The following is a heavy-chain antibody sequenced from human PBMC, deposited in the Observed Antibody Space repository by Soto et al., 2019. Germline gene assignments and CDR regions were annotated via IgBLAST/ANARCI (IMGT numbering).Heavy chain of an antibody. CDR2: VHSSGTT. V-gene: IGHV4-59*01. CDR3: ATQGNGSGSYYTYFDY. Sequence: TSETLSLTCSVSADSXSSYYWSWIRQPPGKGLEWIGYVHSSGTTNYNPSLKSRVTISVDMSKNQFSLKLSSVTAADTAMYYCATQGNGSGSYYTYFDYWGQGALVTVSS. CDR1: ADSXSSYY. D-gene: IGHD3-10*01. J-gene: IGHJ4*02.